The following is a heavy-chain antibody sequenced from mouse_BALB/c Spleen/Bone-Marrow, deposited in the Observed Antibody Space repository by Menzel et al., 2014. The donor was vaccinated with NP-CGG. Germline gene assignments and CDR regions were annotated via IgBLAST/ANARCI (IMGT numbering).Heavy chain of an antibody. V-gene: IGHV1S22*01. CDR3: TLRWSYYAMDY. J-gene: IGHJ4*01. CDR2: IYPGSGST. D-gene: IGHD2-3*01. Sequence: LQQPGSELVRPGASVKLSCKASGYTFTSYWMHWVKQRPGQGLEWIGNIYPGSGSTNYDEKFKNKATLTVDTSSSTAYMQLSSLTSEDSAVYYCTLRWSYYAMDYWGQGTSVTVSS. CDR1: GYTFTSYW.